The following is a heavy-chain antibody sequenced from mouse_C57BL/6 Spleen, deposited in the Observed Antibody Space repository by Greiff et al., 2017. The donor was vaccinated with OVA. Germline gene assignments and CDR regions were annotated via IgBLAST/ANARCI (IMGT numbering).Heavy chain of an antibody. CDR3: ARNYAEGGFAY. J-gene: IGHJ3*01. D-gene: IGHD1-1*02. CDR2: IDPSDSET. V-gene: IGHV1-52*01. Sequence: QVQLQQPGAELVRPGSSVKLSCKASGYTFTSYWMHWVKQRPIQGLEWIGNIDPSDSETHYNQKFKDKATLTVAKSSSTAYMQLSSLTSEDSAVYYCARNYAEGGFAYWGQGTLVTVSA. CDR1: GYTFTSYW.